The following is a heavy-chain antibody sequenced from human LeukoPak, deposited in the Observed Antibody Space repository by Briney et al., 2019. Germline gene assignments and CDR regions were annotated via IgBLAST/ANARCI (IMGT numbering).Heavy chain of an antibody. J-gene: IGHJ4*02. CDR3: ARAGYTIRSYVFDF. V-gene: IGHV4-4*07. D-gene: IGHD3-16*02. CDR2: IYTTGRT. Sequence: PSETLSLTCSVSGGSINSYWWSWIRQPAGKGLEFLGRIYTTGRTNYNPSLKSRVSMSVDTSKNMFSLELRSVTAADTAVYFCARAGYTIRSYVFDFWGQGALVAVSS. CDR1: GGSINSYW.